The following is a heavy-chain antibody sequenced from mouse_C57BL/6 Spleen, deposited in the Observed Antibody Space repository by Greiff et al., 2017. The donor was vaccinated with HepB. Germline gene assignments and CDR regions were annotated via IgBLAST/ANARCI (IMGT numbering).Heavy chain of an antibody. D-gene: IGHD2-4*01. Sequence: VKLMESGPGLVQPSQSLSITCTVSGFSLTSYGVHWVRQSPGKGLEWLGVIWSGGSTDYNAAFISRLSISKDNSKSQVFFKMNSLQADDTAIYYCSRAYDYDWYFDVWGTGTTVTVSS. J-gene: IGHJ1*03. CDR2: IWSGGST. CDR1: GFSLTSYG. CDR3: SRAYDYDWYFDV. V-gene: IGHV2-2*01.